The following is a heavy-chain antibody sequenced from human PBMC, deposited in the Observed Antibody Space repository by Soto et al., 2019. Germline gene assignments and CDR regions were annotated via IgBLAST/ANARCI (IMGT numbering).Heavy chain of an antibody. D-gene: IGHD3-10*01. V-gene: IGHV4-61*01. CDR3: ARDVRYYYGSGSHNWFDP. Sequence: PSETLSLTCTVSGGSVSSGSYYWSWIRQPPGKGLEWIGYIYYSGSTNYNPSLKSRVTISVDTSKNQFSLKLSSVTAADTAVYYCARDVRYYYGSGSHNWFDPWRQGTLVTVS. CDR2: IYYSGST. J-gene: IGHJ5*02. CDR1: GGSVSSGSYY.